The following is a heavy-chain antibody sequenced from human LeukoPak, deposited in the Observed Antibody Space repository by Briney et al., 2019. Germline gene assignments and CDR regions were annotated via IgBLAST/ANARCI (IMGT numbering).Heavy chain of an antibody. Sequence: ASVTVSCTASGYTFTGYYMHWVRQAPGQGLEWMGWINPNSGGTDYAQKFQGRVTMTRDTSISTAYMELSRLRSDDTAVYYCARDLVPYYGSGSVDYWGQGTLVTVSS. CDR1: GYTFTGYY. J-gene: IGHJ4*02. CDR2: INPNSGGT. D-gene: IGHD3-10*01. CDR3: ARDLVPYYGSGSVDY. V-gene: IGHV1-2*02.